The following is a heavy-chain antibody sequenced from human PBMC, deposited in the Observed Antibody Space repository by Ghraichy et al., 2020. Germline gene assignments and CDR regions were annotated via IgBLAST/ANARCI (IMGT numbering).Heavy chain of an antibody. Sequence: SETLSLTCAVYGGSFSGYYWSWIRQPPGKGLEWIGEINHSGSTNYNPSLKSRVTISVDTSKNQFSLKLSSVTAADTAVYYCARVKRHYYGSGSYRYYFDYWGQGTLVTVSS. CDR2: INHSGST. V-gene: IGHV4-34*01. CDR3: ARVKRHYYGSGSYRYYFDY. J-gene: IGHJ4*02. CDR1: GGSFSGYY. D-gene: IGHD3-10*01.